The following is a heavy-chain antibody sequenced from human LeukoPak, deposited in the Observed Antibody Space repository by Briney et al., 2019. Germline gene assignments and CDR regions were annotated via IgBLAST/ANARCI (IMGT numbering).Heavy chain of an antibody. CDR3: AKDYSKTSYYGSGTYYRPNWFDP. CDR1: GFTVSSNS. CDR2: IYSDNT. J-gene: IGHJ5*02. Sequence: GGSLRLSCTVSGFTVSSNSMSWVRQAPGKGLEWVSFIYSDNTHYSDSVKGRFTISRDNSKNTLYLQMNSLRAEDTAVYYCAKDYSKTSYYGSGTYYRPNWFDPWGQGTLVTVSS. D-gene: IGHD3-10*01. V-gene: IGHV3-53*01.